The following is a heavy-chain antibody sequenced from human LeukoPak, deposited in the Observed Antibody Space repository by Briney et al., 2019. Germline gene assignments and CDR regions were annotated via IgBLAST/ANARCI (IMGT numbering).Heavy chain of an antibody. CDR2: TSGSGGST. CDR1: GFTFSSYA. Sequence: GXXLRLSCAASGFTFSSYAMSWVRQAPGKGLEWVSATSGSGGSTYYADSVKGRFTISRDNSKNTLYLQMNSLRAEDTAVYYCAKGAVYGYDFWSGYSHYFDYWGQGTLVTVSS. J-gene: IGHJ4*02. V-gene: IGHV3-23*01. D-gene: IGHD3-3*01. CDR3: AKGAVYGYDFWSGYSHYFDY.